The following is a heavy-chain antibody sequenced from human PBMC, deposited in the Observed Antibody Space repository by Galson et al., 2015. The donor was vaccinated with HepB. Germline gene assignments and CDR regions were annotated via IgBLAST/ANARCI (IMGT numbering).Heavy chain of an antibody. D-gene: IGHD3-3*02. V-gene: IGHV3-23*01. J-gene: IGHJ4*02. CDR2: ISGSGGST. CDR3: AKDWHFWSGWIEIDY. CDR1: GFTFSSYA. Sequence: SLRLSCAASGFTFSSYAMSWVRQAPGKGLEWVSAISGSGGSTYYADSVKGRFTISRDNSKNTLYLQMNSLRAEDTAVYYCAKDWHFWSGWIEIDYWGQGTLVTVSS.